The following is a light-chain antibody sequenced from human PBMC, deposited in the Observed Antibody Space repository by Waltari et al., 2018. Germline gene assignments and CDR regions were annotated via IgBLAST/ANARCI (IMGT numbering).Light chain of an antibody. J-gene: IGLJ2*01. V-gene: IGLV2-8*01. Sequence: QSALTQPPSASGSPGQSVTISCTGPSSDVGRFDYVSWYQQHPGQTPKLLIYNVRQRPSGVPDRFSGSKSGNTASLIVSGLQADDEADYYCSSYAGSNIVFGGGTKLTVL. CDR2: NVR. CDR1: SSDVGRFDY. CDR3: SSYAGSNIV.